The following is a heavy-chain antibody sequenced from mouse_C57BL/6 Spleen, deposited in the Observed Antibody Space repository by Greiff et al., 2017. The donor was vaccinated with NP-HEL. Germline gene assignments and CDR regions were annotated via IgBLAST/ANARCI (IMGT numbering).Heavy chain of an antibody. D-gene: IGHD2-4*01. V-gene: IGHV1-53*01. CDR3: AREGGLRLPFDY. J-gene: IGHJ2*01. CDR1: GYTFTSYW. Sequence: QVQLKEPGTELVKPGASVKLSCKASGYTFTSYWMHWVKQRPGQGLEWIGNINPSNGGTNYNEKFKSKATLTVDKSSSTAYMQLSSLTSEDSAVYYCAREGGLRLPFDYWGQGTTLTVSS. CDR2: INPSNGGT.